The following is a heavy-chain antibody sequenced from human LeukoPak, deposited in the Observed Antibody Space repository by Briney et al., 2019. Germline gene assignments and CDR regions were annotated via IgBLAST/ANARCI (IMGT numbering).Heavy chain of an antibody. D-gene: IGHD5-18*01. J-gene: IGHJ4*02. Sequence: PSETLSLTCTVSGGSISSYYWSWIRQPPGKGLEWIGYIYYSGSTNYNPSLKSRVTISVDTSKNQFSLKLSSVTAADTAVYYCARSPGRVQLWSPYYFDYWGQGTLVTVSS. CDR1: GGSISSYY. V-gene: IGHV4-59*01. CDR3: ARSPGRVQLWSPYYFDY. CDR2: IYYSGST.